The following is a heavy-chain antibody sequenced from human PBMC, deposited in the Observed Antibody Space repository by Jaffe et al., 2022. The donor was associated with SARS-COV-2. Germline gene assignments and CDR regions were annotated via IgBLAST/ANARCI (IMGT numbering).Heavy chain of an antibody. CDR1: GFTFGDYA. Sequence: EVQLVESGGGLVQPGRSLRLSCTASGFTFGDYAMSWVRQAPGKGLEWVGFIRSKAYGGTTEYAASVKGRFTISRDDSKSIAYLQMNSLKTEDTAVYYCTSDPIVYCGGDCYSGNWGQGTLVTVSS. CDR2: IRSKAYGGTT. D-gene: IGHD2-21*02. J-gene: IGHJ4*02. CDR3: TSDPIVYCGGDCYSGN. V-gene: IGHV3-49*04.